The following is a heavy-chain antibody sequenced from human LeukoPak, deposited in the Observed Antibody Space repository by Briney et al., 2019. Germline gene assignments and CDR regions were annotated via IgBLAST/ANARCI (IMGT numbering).Heavy chain of an antibody. CDR2: INHSGYT. CDR3: TRMTTGHDY. Sequence: SETLSLTCAVSGVSFYDYYWSWVRQTPGKGLEWLGEINHSGYTNDSPSLKSRVTLSIDTSNKQFSLNLRSVTVADAGLYYCTRMTTGHDYWGQGTLVTVSS. CDR1: GVSFYDYY. D-gene: IGHD4-17*01. J-gene: IGHJ4*02. V-gene: IGHV4-34*01.